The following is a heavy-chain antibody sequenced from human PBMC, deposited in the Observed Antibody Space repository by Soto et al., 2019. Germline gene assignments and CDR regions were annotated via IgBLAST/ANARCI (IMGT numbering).Heavy chain of an antibody. CDR1: GYTFTSYA. CDR3: ARDIVVVVAATYSYYGMDV. Sequence: ASVKVSCKASGYTFTSYAMHWVRQAPGQRLEWMGWINAGNGNTKYSQRLQGRVTITRGTYASTVYMELSSLRSEDTAVYYCARDIVVVVAATYSYYGMDVWGQGTTVTVSS. J-gene: IGHJ6*02. CDR2: INAGNGNT. V-gene: IGHV1-3*01. D-gene: IGHD2-15*01.